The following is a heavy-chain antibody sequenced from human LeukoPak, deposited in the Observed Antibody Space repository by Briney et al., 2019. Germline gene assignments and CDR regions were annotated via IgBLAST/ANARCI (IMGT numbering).Heavy chain of an antibody. CDR1: GFTFRNYA. CDR2: ISYDGAVT. CDR3: ARDLSEKYSSDY. Sequence: GGSLRLSCAAPGFTFRNYAIHWARQAPGKGLEWVAFISYDGAVTYYAVSVKGRFTISRDNSKSTLYLHMDSLRAEDTAVYYCARDLSEKYSSDYWGQGTLVTVSS. V-gene: IGHV3-30-3*01. D-gene: IGHD2/OR15-2a*01. J-gene: IGHJ4*02.